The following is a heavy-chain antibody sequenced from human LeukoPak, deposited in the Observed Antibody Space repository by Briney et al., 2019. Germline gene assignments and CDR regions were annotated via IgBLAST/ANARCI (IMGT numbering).Heavy chain of an antibody. CDR3: ARKDNYYGSASYSSGWFGP. Sequence: SVKVSCKASGGTFSSYAISWVRQAPGQGLEWMGGIIPIFGTANYAQKFQGRVTITADESTSTAYMELSSLRSEDTAVYYCARKDNYYGSASYSSGWFGPWGQGTLVTVSS. V-gene: IGHV1-69*13. CDR2: IIPIFGTA. CDR1: GGTFSSYA. D-gene: IGHD3-10*01. J-gene: IGHJ5*02.